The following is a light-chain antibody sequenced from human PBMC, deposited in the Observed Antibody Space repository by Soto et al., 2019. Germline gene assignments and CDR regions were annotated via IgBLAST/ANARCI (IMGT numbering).Light chain of an antibody. V-gene: IGKV3-20*01. CDR3: QHYGESQGT. CDR2: GAS. J-gene: IGKJ1*01. Sequence: EIVLTQSPGTLSLSPGERATLSCRASQSVASSSIAWYQQRIGQAPRLLIYGASNRATGSPDRFSGSGSGTDFSLTFSRLDPEDFAVYYCQHYGESQGTFGQGTKVDIK. CDR1: QSVASSS.